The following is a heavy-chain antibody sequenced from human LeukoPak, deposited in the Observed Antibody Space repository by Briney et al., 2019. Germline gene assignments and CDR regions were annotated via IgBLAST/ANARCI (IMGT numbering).Heavy chain of an antibody. D-gene: IGHD5-12*01. Sequence: GGSLRLSCAASGFTFNNAWMSWVRQAPWKGLEWVGRIKSKTNDETTDYAAPVKGRFTISRDDSKNTLYLQMNSLKTEDTAVYYCTAGTGYSDHDYSGQGTLVTVSS. CDR3: TAGTGYSDHDY. CDR2: IKSKTNDETT. CDR1: GFTFNNAW. V-gene: IGHV3-15*01. J-gene: IGHJ4*02.